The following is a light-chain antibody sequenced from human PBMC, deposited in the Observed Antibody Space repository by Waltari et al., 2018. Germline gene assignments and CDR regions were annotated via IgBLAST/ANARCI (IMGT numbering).Light chain of an antibody. J-gene: IGKJ1*01. CDR1: QSVDTS. CDR2: GVS. CDR3: HQRSSWPRT. V-gene: IGKV3-11*01. Sequence: EIVLTQSPGTLSLSPGDSATLSCRASQSVDTSVTWYQQKPGQAPRLLIYGVSNRATAIPDRFSGSGSGTDFTLTISSLEPEDFAVYYCHQRSSWPRTFGQGTKLELK.